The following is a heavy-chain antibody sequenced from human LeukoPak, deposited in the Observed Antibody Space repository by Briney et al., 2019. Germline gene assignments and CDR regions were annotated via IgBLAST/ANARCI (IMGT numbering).Heavy chain of an antibody. J-gene: IGHJ4*02. V-gene: IGHV7-4-1*02. CDR1: GYTFTSYA. CDR2: VNTNTGNP. Sequence: EASVKLSCEASGYTFTSYAMHWVRQAPGQGLEYMGCVNTNTGNPTYAEGFTGRFGFALDTSVSSACLQISRLKAEDTAVYYCARDPPSEGTKRGDYWGQGTLVTVSS. D-gene: IGHD1-1*01. CDR3: ARDPPSEGTKRGDY.